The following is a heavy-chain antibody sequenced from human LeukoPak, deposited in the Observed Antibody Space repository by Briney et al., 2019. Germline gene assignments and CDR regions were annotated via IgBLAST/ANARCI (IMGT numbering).Heavy chain of an antibody. CDR2: IYYSGST. CDR1: GGSISGYY. D-gene: IGHD4-23*01. CDR3: ARSVVTLYWYFDL. Sequence: SETLSLTCTVSGGSISGYYYNWIRQPPGKGLEWIGYIYYSGSTNYNPSLKSRVTITLDTSKNQFSLKLSSVTTADTAVYYCARSVVTLYWYFDLWGRGTLVTVSS. V-gene: IGHV4-59*01. J-gene: IGHJ2*01.